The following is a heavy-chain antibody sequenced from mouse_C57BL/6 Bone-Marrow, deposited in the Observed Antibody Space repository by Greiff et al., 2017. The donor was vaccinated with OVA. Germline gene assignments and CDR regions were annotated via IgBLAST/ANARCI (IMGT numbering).Heavy chain of an antibody. CDR2: IDPSDSYT. V-gene: IGHV1-50*01. Sequence: QVQLQQPGAELVKPGASVKLSCKASGYTFTSYWMQWVKQRPGQGLEWIGEIDPSDSYTNYNQKFKGKATLTVDTSSSTAYMQLSSLTSEDSAVYYCARGGWAFDYWGQGTTLTVSS. CDR1: GYTFTSYW. J-gene: IGHJ2*01. D-gene: IGHD1-2*01. CDR3: ARGGWAFDY.